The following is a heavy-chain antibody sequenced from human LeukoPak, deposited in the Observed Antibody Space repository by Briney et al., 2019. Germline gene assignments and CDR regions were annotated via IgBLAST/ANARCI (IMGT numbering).Heavy chain of an antibody. D-gene: IGHD2-15*01. CDR1: GVSVSSSSYY. J-gene: IGHJ3*02. CDR2: IFYSGST. V-gene: IGHV4-39*01. Sequence: SETLSLTCSVSGVSVSSSSYYWGWIRQPPGKGLAWIGGIFYSGSTYYNPSLKSRVTISVDTSKNQFSLKLNSMTAADTAVYYCARHSRGVTSGPAFDIWGQGTMVTVSS. CDR3: ARHSRGVTSGPAFDI.